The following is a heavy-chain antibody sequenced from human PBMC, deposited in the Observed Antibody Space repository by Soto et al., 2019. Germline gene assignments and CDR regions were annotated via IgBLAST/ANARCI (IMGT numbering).Heavy chain of an antibody. D-gene: IGHD6-19*01. CDR2: VSRSGAAT. CDR1: GYTFSKYA. CDR3: AKGSGEVPTNWFDP. J-gene: IGHJ5*02. V-gene: IGHV3-23*01. Sequence: EVQLLESGGGLVQPGGSLRLSCSASGYTFSKYAMIWVRQAPGQGLDWVAGVSRSGAATYYADSVKGRFTISRDNSKNTLSLQMNSLRAEATALYYCAKGSGEVPTNWFDPWGQGTLVTVSS.